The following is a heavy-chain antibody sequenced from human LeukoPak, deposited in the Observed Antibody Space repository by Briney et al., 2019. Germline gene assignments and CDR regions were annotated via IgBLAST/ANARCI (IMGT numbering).Heavy chain of an antibody. J-gene: IGHJ4*02. V-gene: IGHV3-23*01. CDR1: GFTFSSYA. Sequence: GGSLRLSCVFSGFTFSSYAMSWVRQAPGKGLEWVSSLSGSGGSTYYADSVKGRFTISRDNSKNTLYLQMNSLRVEDTAVYYCAKDPPSGNSFAYWGQGTLVTVSS. CDR3: AKDPPSGNSFAY. D-gene: IGHD1-14*01. CDR2: LSGSGGST.